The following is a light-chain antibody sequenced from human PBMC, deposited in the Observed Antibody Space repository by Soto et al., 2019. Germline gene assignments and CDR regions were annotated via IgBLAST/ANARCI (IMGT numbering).Light chain of an antibody. Sequence: DIQITQSPSTLSASAGDRFTFPCRPSQRISSWLAWYQQKPGKSPKLLIYDASTLESGVPSRFSGSGSGTEFTLTISSLQPDDFATYYCQQYNSYSYTFGQGTKLEIK. CDR1: QRISSW. CDR2: DAS. V-gene: IGKV1-5*01. J-gene: IGKJ2*01. CDR3: QQYNSYSYT.